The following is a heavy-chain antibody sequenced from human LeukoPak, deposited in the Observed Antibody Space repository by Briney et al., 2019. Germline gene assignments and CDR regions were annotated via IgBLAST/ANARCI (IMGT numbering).Heavy chain of an antibody. CDR2: ISSSSGTI. CDR3: ARDLAALLAVAGNYFDY. V-gene: IGHV3-48*01. J-gene: IGHJ4*02. D-gene: IGHD6-19*01. CDR1: GFIFSSYS. Sequence: PGGSLRLSCVGSGFIFSSYSMNWVRQAPGKGLEWISYISSSSGTIYYADSVKGRFTISRDNSKNTLYLQMSSLRAEDTAVYYCARDLAALLAVAGNYFDYWGQGTLVTVSS.